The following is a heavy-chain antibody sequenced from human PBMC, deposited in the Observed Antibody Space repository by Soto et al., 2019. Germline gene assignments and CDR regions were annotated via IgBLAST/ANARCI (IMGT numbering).Heavy chain of an antibody. CDR2: ISSSSSTI. V-gene: IGHV3-48*01. CDR3: ARANDYGSPGDFDY. CDR1: GFTFSSYS. J-gene: IGHJ4*02. Sequence: EVQLVESGGGLVQPGGSLRLSCAASGFTFSSYSMNWVRQAPGKGLEWVSYISSSSSTIYYADSVKGRFTISRDKAKNSLYLQMNSMRAEDTAVYYCARANDYGSPGDFDYWGQGTLVTVSS. D-gene: IGHD3-10*01.